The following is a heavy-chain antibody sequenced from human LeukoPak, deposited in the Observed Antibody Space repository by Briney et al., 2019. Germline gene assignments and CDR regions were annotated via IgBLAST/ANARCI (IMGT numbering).Heavy chain of an antibody. V-gene: IGHV3-30*04. CDR2: ISHDGRHK. Sequence: AGGSLRLSCAASGLSFGTYAMHWVRQTPAKGPEWVAVISHDGRHKFYSDSVKGRFTVSRDNSKTMVSLQMNSLRLGDTAVYYCVSGAGGGYSYGYFDYWGQGTLVTVSS. J-gene: IGHJ4*02. CDR1: GLSFGTYA. D-gene: IGHD5-18*01. CDR3: VSGAGGGYSYGYFDY.